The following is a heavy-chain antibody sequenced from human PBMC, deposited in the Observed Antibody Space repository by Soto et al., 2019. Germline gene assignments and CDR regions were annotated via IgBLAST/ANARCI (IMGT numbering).Heavy chain of an antibody. CDR3: ARVGQAENWFDP. Sequence: ASVKVSCKASGYTFTGYFTYWVRQAPGQGLEWMGWINPNSGFTNYAQRFQGRVTMTSDTSISTAYMELRRLRSDDTAVYYCARVGQAENWFDPWGQGTLVTVSS. CDR2: INPNSGFT. V-gene: IGHV1-2*02. J-gene: IGHJ5*02. D-gene: IGHD3-16*01. CDR1: GYTFTGYF.